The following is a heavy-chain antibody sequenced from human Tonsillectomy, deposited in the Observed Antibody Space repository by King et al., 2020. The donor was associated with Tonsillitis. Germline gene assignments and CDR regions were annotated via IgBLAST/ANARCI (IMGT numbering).Heavy chain of an antibody. V-gene: IGHV2-70*11. CDR1: GFSLSTSGMC. Sequence: TLKESGPALVKPTQTLTLTCTFSGFSLSTSGMCVSWIRQPPGKALEWLARIDWDDDKYHSTSLKTRLTISKDTPKNKVLLTMTNMDPVDTATYYCARTTHLASSNSYYSGMDVWGQGTTVTVPS. J-gene: IGHJ6*02. CDR3: ARTTHLASSNSYYSGMDV. D-gene: IGHD1-7*01. CDR2: IDWDDDK.